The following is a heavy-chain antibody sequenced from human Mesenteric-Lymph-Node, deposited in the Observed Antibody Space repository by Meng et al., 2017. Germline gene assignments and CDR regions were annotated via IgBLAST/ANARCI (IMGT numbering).Heavy chain of an antibody. CDR1: GYTFSNYY. CDR2: MNPNSGNT. V-gene: IGHV1-8*02. D-gene: IGHD3-3*01. J-gene: IGHJ6*02. CDR3: AGAGRTYYDFWTGDGGMDV. Sequence: ASVKVSCKASGYTFSNYYMHWVRQATGQGLEWMGWMNPNSGNTGYAQKFQGRVTMTRNTSISTAYMELSSLRSEDTAVYYCAGAGRTYYDFWTGDGGMDVWGQGTTVTVSS.